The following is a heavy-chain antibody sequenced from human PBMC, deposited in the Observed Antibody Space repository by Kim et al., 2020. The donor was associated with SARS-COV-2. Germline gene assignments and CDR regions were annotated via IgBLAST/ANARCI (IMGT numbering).Heavy chain of an antibody. J-gene: IGHJ4*02. V-gene: IGHV1-46*01. D-gene: IGHD2-2*02. Sequence: GRVTMTRDTSTSTVYMELSSLRSEDTAVYYCARDGCSSTSCYNPEYYFDYWGQGTLVTVSS. CDR3: ARDGCSSTSCYNPEYYFDY.